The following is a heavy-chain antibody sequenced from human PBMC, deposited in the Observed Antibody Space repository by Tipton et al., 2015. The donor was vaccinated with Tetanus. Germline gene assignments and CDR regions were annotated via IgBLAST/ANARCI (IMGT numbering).Heavy chain of an antibody. CDR2: ISPFNENV. D-gene: IGHD3/OR15-3a*01. J-gene: IGHJ5*02. CDR3: ARGRGLGPHEYFEH. Sequence: QMQLVQSGAEVKKPGASVKVSCKASGYTFTHYGVNWVRQAPGQGLEWMGWISPFNENVNYAEKFKGRLTMTTDRSTATVYMDLRGLRSDDTAVYYCARGRGLGPHEYFEHWGQGTLVTVSS. V-gene: IGHV1-18*01. CDR1: GYTFTHYG.